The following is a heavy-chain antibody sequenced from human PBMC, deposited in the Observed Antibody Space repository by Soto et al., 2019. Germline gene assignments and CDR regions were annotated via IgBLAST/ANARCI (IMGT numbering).Heavy chain of an antibody. V-gene: IGHV3-23*01. CDR2: ISGSGRST. Sequence: PGGSLRLSFAASGFPFSSYAMSWGRQAPGKGLEWVSAISGSGRSTYYADSVKGRFTISRDNSKNTLYLQMNTLRAEDTAVYYRAKESITYSYDSSGPICQRWFDPWGQGTLVTVSS. D-gene: IGHD3-22*01. J-gene: IGHJ5*02. CDR3: AKESITYSYDSSGPICQRWFDP. CDR1: GFPFSSYA.